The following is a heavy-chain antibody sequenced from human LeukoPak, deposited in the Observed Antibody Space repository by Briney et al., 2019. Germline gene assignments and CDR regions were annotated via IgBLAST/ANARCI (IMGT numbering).Heavy chain of an antibody. Sequence: PGGSLRLSCAASGFTFSSFWMGWVRQTPGKRLEWVANMNIDGSEKYYADSVKGRFSISRDNARNSVYLQMNSLRVEDTAVYYCARDPVEWELLLDQWGQETLVTVSS. CDR3: ARDPVEWELLLDQ. CDR1: GFTFSSFW. V-gene: IGHV3-7*01. CDR2: MNIDGSEK. J-gene: IGHJ4*02. D-gene: IGHD1-26*01.